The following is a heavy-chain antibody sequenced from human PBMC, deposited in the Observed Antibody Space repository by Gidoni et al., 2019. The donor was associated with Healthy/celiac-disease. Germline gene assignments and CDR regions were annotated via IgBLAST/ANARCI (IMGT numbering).Heavy chain of an antibody. CDR1: GGSFSGYY. CDR3: ARGGRSPPTPFDL. Sequence: QVQLQQWGAGLLKPSETLSLTCAVYGGSFSGYYWSWIRQPPGKGLEWIGEINHSGSTNYNPSLKSRVTISVDTSKNQFSLKLSSVTAADTAVYYCARGGRSPPTPFDLWGRGTLVTVSS. V-gene: IGHV4-34*01. J-gene: IGHJ2*01. CDR2: INHSGST.